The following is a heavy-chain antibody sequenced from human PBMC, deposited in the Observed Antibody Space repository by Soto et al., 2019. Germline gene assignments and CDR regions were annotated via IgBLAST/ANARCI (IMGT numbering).Heavy chain of an antibody. CDR1: GFTLSNSG. CDR3: VKGPDNWDDSNWFDP. Sequence: QVQVMESWGGVVQPGRSLRISCAASGFTLSNSGIHWVRQSPGKGLECVAAVCFHGSGEYYADSVKGRFTISSDSSKNMVYLQMNSLRADDTAVYHCVKGPDNWDDSNWFDPWGQGILVTVSS. D-gene: IGHD3-16*01. V-gene: IGHV3-30*18. J-gene: IGHJ5*02. CDR2: VCFHGSGE.